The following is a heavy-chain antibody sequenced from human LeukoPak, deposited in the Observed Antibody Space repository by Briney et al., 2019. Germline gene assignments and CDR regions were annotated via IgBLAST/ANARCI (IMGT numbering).Heavy chain of an antibody. CDR1: GFIFGDYA. CDR2: IRTKAYGGTP. J-gene: IGHJ4*02. CDR3: ARGGYSYEY. Sequence: PGGSLRLSCTPSGFIFGDYAMSWFRQAPGKGLEWVGFIRTKAYGGTPDYAASVKGRFTISRDDSKSIAYLQMNSLKTEDTAVYYCARGGYSYEYWGQGTPVTVSS. D-gene: IGHD5-18*01. V-gene: IGHV3-49*03.